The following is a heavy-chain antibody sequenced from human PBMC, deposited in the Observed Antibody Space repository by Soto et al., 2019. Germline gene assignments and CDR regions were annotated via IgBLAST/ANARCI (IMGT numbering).Heavy chain of an antibody. J-gene: IGHJ4*02. Sequence: PSETLSLTCAVSGYSISSNNWWGWIRQPPGKTLEWIGYIYYSGRTHYNPSLESRVTMSVDTSKNQLSLKLSSVTAVDTAVYYCAQKRDGYNPFDSWGQGPPVTSPQ. CDR2: IYYSGRT. CDR3: AQKRDGYNPFDS. V-gene: IGHV4-28*01. CDR1: GYSISSNNW. D-gene: IGHD5-12*01.